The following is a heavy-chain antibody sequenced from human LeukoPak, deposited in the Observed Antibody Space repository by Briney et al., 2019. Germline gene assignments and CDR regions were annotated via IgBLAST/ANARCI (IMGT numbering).Heavy chain of an antibody. D-gene: IGHD4-17*01. Sequence: ASVKVSCKASGYTFTSYGISWVRQAPGQGLEWMGWVSAYNGNTNYAQKLQGRVTMTTDTSTSTAYMELRSLRSDDTAVYYCARDPQWKRRYGDLSFPPGFDYWGQGTLVTVSS. V-gene: IGHV1-18*01. CDR2: VSAYNGNT. CDR3: ARDPQWKRRYGDLSFPPGFDY. J-gene: IGHJ4*02. CDR1: GYTFTSYG.